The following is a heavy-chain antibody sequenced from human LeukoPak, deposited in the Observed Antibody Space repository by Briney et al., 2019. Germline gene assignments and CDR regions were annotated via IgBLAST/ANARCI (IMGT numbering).Heavy chain of an antibody. J-gene: IGHJ4*02. D-gene: IGHD4-17*01. CDR2: ISAYNGNT. V-gene: IGHV1-18*01. Sequence: APVKVSCKASGYTFTSYGISWVRQAPGQGLEWMGWISAYNGNTNYVQKLQGRVTMTTDTSTSTAYMELRSLRSDDTAVYYCARAVGYGDRTYFDYWGQGTLVTVSS. CDR1: GYTFTSYG. CDR3: ARAVGYGDRTYFDY.